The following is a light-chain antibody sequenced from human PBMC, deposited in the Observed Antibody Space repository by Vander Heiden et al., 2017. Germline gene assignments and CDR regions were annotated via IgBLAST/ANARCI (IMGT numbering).Light chain of an antibody. CDR2: SND. CDR3: AAWDDSLSAPV. CDR1: SSNIGSNY. J-gene: IGLJ3*02. V-gene: IGLV1-47*02. Sequence: QSVLTQPPSASGTPGQRVTISCSGSSSNIGSNYVYWYQQLPGTAPKLLIYSNDQRPSGVPDRFSGSKSGTSASLAISGLRSEDEDDYYCAAWDDSLSAPVFGGGTKLTVL.